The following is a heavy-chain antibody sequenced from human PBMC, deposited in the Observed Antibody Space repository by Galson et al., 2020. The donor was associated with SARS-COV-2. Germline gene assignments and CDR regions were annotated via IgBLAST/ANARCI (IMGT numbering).Heavy chain of an antibody. CDR2: ISAYNGNT. J-gene: IGHJ6*03. V-gene: IGHV1-18*04. CDR1: GYTFTSYG. CDR3: ARARKDIVVVPAAPDYYYYYMDV. D-gene: IGHD2-2*01. Sequence: ASVKVSCKASGYTFTSYGISWVRQAPGQGLEWMGWISAYNGNTNYAQKLQGRVTMTTDTSTSTAYMELRSLRSDDTAVYYCARARKDIVVVPAAPDYYYYYMDVWGKGTTVTVSS.